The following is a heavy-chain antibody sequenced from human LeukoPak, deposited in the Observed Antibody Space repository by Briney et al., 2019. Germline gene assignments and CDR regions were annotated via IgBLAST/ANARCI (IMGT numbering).Heavy chain of an antibody. V-gene: IGHV4-59*08. CDR2: IYYSGRT. D-gene: IGHD2-2*01. CDR3: ARTFSTSYPDAFDI. CDR1: GGSISSYY. Sequence: SETLSLTCTVSGGSISSYYWSWIRQPPGKGLEWVGYIYYSGRTDYNPSLKSRAAISADTSKNRFSLMLSSVTAADTAVYFCARTFSTSYPDAFDIWGQGTMVTVSS. J-gene: IGHJ3*02.